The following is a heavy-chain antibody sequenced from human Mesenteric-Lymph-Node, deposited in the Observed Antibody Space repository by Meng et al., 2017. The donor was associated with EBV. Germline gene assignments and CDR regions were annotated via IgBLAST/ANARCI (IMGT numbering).Heavy chain of an antibody. D-gene: IGHD3-9*01. Sequence: QVRLQGSGPRLVKPSETLSLPCTVSGGSVSSGSFYWNWIRQPPGKGLEWIGYIYYSATTNYNPSLKSRVTISVDTSKNQLYLNLSSVSAADTAIYYCARGGYYDLLTGYYRAFDYWGQGALVTVSS. CDR3: ARGGYYDLLTGYYRAFDY. CDR1: GGSVSSGSFY. J-gene: IGHJ4*02. CDR2: IYYSATT. V-gene: IGHV4-61*01.